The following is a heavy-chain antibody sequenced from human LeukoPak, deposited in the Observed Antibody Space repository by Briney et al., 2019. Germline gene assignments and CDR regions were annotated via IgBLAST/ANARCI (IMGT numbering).Heavy chain of an antibody. Sequence: GGSLRLSCAASGFTFSTYAMHWVLQAPGKGLEWVAVISHDGSSKYYADSVRGRFTISRDNSKNTLYVQMNSLRVEDTAVYFCARGNGALGPVPPAMPPYYYSAMDVWGQGTTVTVSS. J-gene: IGHJ6*02. CDR3: ARGNGALGPVPPAMPPYYYSAMDV. CDR2: ISHDGSSK. V-gene: IGHV3-30*04. D-gene: IGHD2-2*01. CDR1: GFTFSTYA.